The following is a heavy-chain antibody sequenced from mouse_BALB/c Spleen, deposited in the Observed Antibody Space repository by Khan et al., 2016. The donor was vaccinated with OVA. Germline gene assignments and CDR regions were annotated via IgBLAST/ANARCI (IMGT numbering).Heavy chain of an antibody. CDR1: GYSFTSYY. CDR3: TRLGYVAWFTY. Sequence: VQLQQSGPELMKPGASVKISCKASGYSFTSYYIHWVMQSPGKSLEWIGYIDPFSGGTTYNQKFKGKATLTVDKSSSTAYIHLSSLTSEDSAVYYCTRLGYVAWFTYGGQGTLVTVSA. CDR2: IDPFSGGT. V-gene: IGHV1S135*01. J-gene: IGHJ3*01. D-gene: IGHD2-2*01.